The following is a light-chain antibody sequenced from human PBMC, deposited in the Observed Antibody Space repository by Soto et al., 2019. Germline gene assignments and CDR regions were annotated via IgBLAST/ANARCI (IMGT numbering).Light chain of an antibody. CDR1: QSVSNY. Sequence: EIMMTQSPATLSVSPGERATLSCRASQSVSNYLSWYQHKPGQAPRLLMYETSRRATGIPARFSGSGSGTDFTLTISSLEPEDFAVYYCQQRHNWRDTFGQGTRLDI. V-gene: IGKV3-11*01. CDR2: ETS. J-gene: IGKJ5*01. CDR3: QQRHNWRDT.